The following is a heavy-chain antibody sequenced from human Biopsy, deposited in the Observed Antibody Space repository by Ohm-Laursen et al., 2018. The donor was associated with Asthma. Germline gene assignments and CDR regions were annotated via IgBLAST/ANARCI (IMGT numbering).Heavy chain of an antibody. Sequence: SLRLSCVASGFAVSRGYMFWVRQAPGKGLEWVSVIYSGGTSHTADSVRGRFTISRDYSKNTLYLQMHSLRAEDTAVYYCARGDSSNWSHYYFDYWGQGTLVTVSS. J-gene: IGHJ4*02. CDR1: GFAVSRGY. CDR2: IYSGGTS. V-gene: IGHV3-53*01. CDR3: ARGDSSNWSHYYFDY. D-gene: IGHD3-22*01.